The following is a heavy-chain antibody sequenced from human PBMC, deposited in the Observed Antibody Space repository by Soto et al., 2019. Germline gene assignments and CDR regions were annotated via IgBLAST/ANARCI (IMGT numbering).Heavy chain of an antibody. Sequence: EVQLLESGGGLVQPGGSLRLSCAASRFTFSSYAMSWVRQAPGKGLEWVSAISARGDSTFYSDSVKGRFTISRDNSKNTLYLQMNSLRAEDTAIYYCATMTTVVRRGEDYWGQGTLVTVSS. CDR1: RFTFSSYA. CDR3: ATMTTVVRRGEDY. J-gene: IGHJ4*02. CDR2: ISARGDST. V-gene: IGHV3-23*01. D-gene: IGHD4-17*01.